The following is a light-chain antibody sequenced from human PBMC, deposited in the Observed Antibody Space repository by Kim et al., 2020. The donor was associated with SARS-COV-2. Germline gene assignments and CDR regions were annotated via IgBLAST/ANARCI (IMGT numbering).Light chain of an antibody. CDR2: EDD. V-gene: IGLV6-57*01. Sequence: GNTVTISCTRSSGSIASNYVQWYQQRPGSFHTTVIYEDDQRPSGVPDRFSGSIDSSSNSASLTISGLKTEDEADYYCQSYDSGIQIFGGGTKVTVL. CDR1: SGSIASNY. CDR3: QSYDSGIQI. J-gene: IGLJ2*01.